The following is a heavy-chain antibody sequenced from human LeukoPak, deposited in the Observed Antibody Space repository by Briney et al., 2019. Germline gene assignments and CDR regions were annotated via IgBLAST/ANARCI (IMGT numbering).Heavy chain of an antibody. J-gene: IGHJ4*02. D-gene: IGHD4-23*01. Sequence: SETLFLTCTVSGGSISSSSYYWGWIRQPPGKGLEYIGSIYYSGITYSNPSLKSRVTISIDMSKNQFSLKLSSVTAADTAVYYCASKDYGDNRCFDYWGQGTLVTVSS. CDR3: ASKDYGDNRCFDY. V-gene: IGHV4-39*07. CDR1: GGSISSSSYY. CDR2: IYYSGIT.